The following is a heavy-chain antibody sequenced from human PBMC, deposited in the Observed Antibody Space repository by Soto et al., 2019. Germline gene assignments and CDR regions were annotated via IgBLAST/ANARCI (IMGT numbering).Heavy chain of an antibody. J-gene: IGHJ5*02. D-gene: IGHD3-10*01. CDR2: IYTSGST. CDR3: ARGRYGSGSYYNDL. Sequence: SETLSLTCTVSGGSISSYYWSWIRQPAGKGLEWIGRIYTSGSTNYNPSLKSRVTMSVDTSKNQFSLKLSSVTATDTAVYYCARGRYGSGSYYNDLWGQGTLVTVSS. CDR1: GGSISSYY. V-gene: IGHV4-4*07.